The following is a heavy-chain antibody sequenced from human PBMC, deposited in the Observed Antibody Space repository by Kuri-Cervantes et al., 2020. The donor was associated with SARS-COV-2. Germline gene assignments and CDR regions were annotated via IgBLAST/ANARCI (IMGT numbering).Heavy chain of an antibody. V-gene: IGHV4-38-2*01. CDR3: ASQDDTNGFYYAYDY. D-gene: IGHD3-22*01. Sequence: GSLRLSCVVSDYSISSAYYWGWIRQPPGKGLEWIGNIFHTGNTYYNPSLKSRVTISGDTSKNQVSLKLSSVTAADTAVYYCASQDDTNGFYYAYDYWGQGTLVTVSS. J-gene: IGHJ4*02. CDR2: IFHTGNT. CDR1: DYSISSAYY.